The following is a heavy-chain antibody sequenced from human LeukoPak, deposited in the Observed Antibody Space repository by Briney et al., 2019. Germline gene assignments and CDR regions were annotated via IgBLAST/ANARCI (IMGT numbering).Heavy chain of an antibody. CDR1: GFTFSSYG. V-gene: IGHV3-30*18. CDR2: ISYDGSNK. CDR3: AKLGEYDDGTGYYDLDY. J-gene: IGHJ4*02. D-gene: IGHD3/OR15-3a*01. Sequence: GGSLRLSCAASGFTFSSYGMHWVRQAPGKGLEWVAVISYDGSNKYYADSVKGRFTISRDNSKNTLYLQMNSLRAEDTAVYYCAKLGEYDDGTGYYDLDYWGQGTLVTVSS.